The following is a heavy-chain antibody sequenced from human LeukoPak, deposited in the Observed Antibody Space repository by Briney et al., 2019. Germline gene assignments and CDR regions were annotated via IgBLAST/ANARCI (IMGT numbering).Heavy chain of an antibody. V-gene: IGHV3-74*01. Sequence: GGSLRLSCAASGFTFSSYWMHWVRQAPGKGLVWVSRINSDGSSTSYADSVKGRFTISRDNAKNTLYLQMNSLRAEDTAVYYCARGRGVWNYYDSSGYSHNWFDPWGQGTLVTVSS. J-gene: IGHJ5*02. D-gene: IGHD3-22*01. CDR1: GFTFSSYW. CDR2: INSDGSST. CDR3: ARGRGVWNYYDSSGYSHNWFDP.